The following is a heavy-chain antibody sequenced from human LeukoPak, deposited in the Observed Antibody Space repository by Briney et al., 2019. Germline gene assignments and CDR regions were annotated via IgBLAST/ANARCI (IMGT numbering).Heavy chain of an antibody. CDR2: ISTYNGDT. D-gene: IGHD5-12*01. Sequence: ASVKVSCKASGYTFRNYGITWVRQAPGQGLEWMGWISTYNGDTHYAQNLQGRVTVTTDTSTGTVYMELRSLRSDDTAVYYCARDPTNTSGYYAYFDYWGQGTLVTVSS. CDR1: GYTFRNYG. V-gene: IGHV1-18*01. CDR3: ARDPTNTSGYYAYFDY. J-gene: IGHJ4*02.